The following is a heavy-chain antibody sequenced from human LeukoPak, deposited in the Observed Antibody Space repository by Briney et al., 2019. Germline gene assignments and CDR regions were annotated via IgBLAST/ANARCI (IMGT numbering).Heavy chain of an antibody. J-gene: IGHJ4*02. D-gene: IGHD3-3*01. V-gene: IGHV3-21*01. CDR3: AREIFWSGYFSNLHFDY. Sequence: GGSLRLSCVASEFTFSSYNMNWVRQAPGKGLEWVSSISSSSAYIYYADSVKGRFTISRDNAKNSLYLQMDSLRAEDTAVYYCAREIFWSGYFSNLHFDYWGQGTLVTVSS. CDR1: EFTFSSYN. CDR2: ISSSSAYI.